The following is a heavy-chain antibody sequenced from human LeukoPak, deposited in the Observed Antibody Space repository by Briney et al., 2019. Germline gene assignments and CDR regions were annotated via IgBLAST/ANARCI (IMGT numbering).Heavy chain of an antibody. CDR3: ARWASIIYDSNWYAPLDY. J-gene: IGHJ4*02. V-gene: IGHV1-69*04. CDR2: IIPNLGTA. CDR1: GGTFSSNE. D-gene: IGHD6-13*01. Sequence: GASVKVSCKASGGTFSSNEISWVRQAPGQGLEWMGRIIPNLGTANYARSFQGRVTITADKSTSTAYMELSSLRSEDTAVYFCARWASIIYDSNWYAPLDYWGQGTLVTVSS.